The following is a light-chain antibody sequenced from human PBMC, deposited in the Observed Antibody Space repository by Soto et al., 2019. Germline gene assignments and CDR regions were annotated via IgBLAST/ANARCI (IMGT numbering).Light chain of an antibody. V-gene: IGKV3-15*01. CDR3: QQYNNWHTIT. CDR2: GAS. J-gene: IGKJ5*01. Sequence: ERVMTQYPATLSVSPGERATLSCGASQSVGRKLAWYQQKPGQAPRLLIFGASSRATGVPARFSGSGSGTEFTLTISSLKSEDFAVYYCQQYNNWHTITFGQGTRLEIK. CDR1: QSVGRK.